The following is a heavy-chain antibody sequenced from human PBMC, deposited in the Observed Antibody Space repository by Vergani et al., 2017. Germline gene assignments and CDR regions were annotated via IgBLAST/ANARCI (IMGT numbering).Heavy chain of an antibody. CDR1: GFTFDDYA. CDR3: AKAREAMVFLSPWFDP. J-gene: IGHJ5*02. CDR2: ISWNSGSI. V-gene: IGHV3-9*01. D-gene: IGHD5-18*01. Sequence: EVQLVESGGGLVQPGRFLRLSCAASGFTFDDYAMHWVRQAPGKGLEWVSGISWNSGSIGYADSVKGRFTISRDNAKNSLYLQMNSLRAEDTALYYCAKAREAMVFLSPWFDPWGQGTLVTVSS.